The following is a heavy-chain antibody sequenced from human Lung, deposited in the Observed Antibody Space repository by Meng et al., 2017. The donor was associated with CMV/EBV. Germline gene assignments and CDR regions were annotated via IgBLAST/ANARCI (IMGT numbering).Heavy chain of an antibody. Sequence: SVXVSXXASGGTFSSYGFTWVRQAPGQGLEWIGGTIPIFGSANYAQSFQGRVTISTDESTSTAYMELSSLRSDDTAVYYCARGSYGGNPDYFYFYVMDVWGRRTXVAVAS. D-gene: IGHD4-23*01. V-gene: IGHV1-69*05. CDR3: ARGSYGGNPDYFYFYVMDV. J-gene: IGHJ6*02. CDR2: TIPIFGSA. CDR1: GGTFSSYG.